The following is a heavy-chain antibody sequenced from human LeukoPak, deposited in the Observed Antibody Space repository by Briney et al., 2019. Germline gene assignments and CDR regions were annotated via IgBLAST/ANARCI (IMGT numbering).Heavy chain of an antibody. D-gene: IGHD6-19*01. J-gene: IGHJ5*02. V-gene: IGHV4-34*01. CDR1: GGSFSGYY. Sequence: NPSETLSLTCAVYGGSFSGYYWSWIRQPPGKGLEWIGEINHSGSTNYNPSLKSRVTISVDTSKNQFSLKLSSVTAADTAVYYCVSDGSSGWYGWFDPWGQGTLVTVSS. CDR3: VSDGSSGWYGWFDP. CDR2: INHSGST.